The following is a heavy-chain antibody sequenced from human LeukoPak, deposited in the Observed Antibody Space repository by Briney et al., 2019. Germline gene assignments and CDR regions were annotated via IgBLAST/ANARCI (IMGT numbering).Heavy chain of an antibody. V-gene: IGHV4-34*01. CDR3: ARHADSGSGYYDY. J-gene: IGHJ4*02. Sequence: PSETLSLTCAVYGGSFSGYYWSWIRQPPGKGLEWIGEIHHSGSTNYNPSLKSRVTISVDTSKNQFSLRLSSVTAADTAVYYCARHADSGSGYYDYWGQGVLVTVSS. CDR2: IHHSGST. D-gene: IGHD3-3*01. CDR1: GGSFSGYY.